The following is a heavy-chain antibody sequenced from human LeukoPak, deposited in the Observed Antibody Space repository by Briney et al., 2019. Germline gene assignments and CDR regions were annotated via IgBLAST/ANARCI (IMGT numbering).Heavy chain of an antibody. J-gene: IGHJ5*02. CDR2: ISYDGSNK. Sequence: GRSLRLSCAASGFTFSSYGMHWARQAPGKGLEWVAVISYDGSNKYYADSVKGRFTISRDNSKNTLYLQMNSLRAEDTAVYYCEKTQWPSERSIAAADHNWFDPWGQGTLVTVSS. V-gene: IGHV3-30*18. D-gene: IGHD6-13*01. CDR3: EKTQWPSERSIAAADHNWFDP. CDR1: GFTFSSYG.